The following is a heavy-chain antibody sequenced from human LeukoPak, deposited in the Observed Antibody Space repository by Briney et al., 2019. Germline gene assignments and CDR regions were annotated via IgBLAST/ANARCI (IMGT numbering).Heavy chain of an antibody. J-gene: IGHJ4*02. Sequence: SETLSLTCAVYGGSFSGYYWSWIRQPPGKGLEWIGEINHSGSTNYNPSLKSRVTISVDTSKNQFSLKLSSVTAADTAVYYCARTPTNAYSSSWSFDYWGQGTLVTVSP. CDR1: GGSFSGYY. D-gene: IGHD6-13*01. V-gene: IGHV4-34*01. CDR2: INHSGST. CDR3: ARTPTNAYSSSWSFDY.